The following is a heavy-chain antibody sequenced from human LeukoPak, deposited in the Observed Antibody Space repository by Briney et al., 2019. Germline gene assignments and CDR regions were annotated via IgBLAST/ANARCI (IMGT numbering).Heavy chain of an antibody. CDR2: ISTSGSTK. D-gene: IGHD3-22*01. CDR3: GRYLYSYGEPLDY. J-gene: IGHJ4*02. V-gene: IGHV3-48*04. Sequence: GGSLRLSCAASGFTFSSYSMNWVRQAPGKGLEWVSYISTSGSTKYYADSVKGRFTISRDNAKNSLYLQMSSLRAEDTAVYYCGRYLYSYGEPLDYWGQGTLVTDSS. CDR1: GFTFSSYS.